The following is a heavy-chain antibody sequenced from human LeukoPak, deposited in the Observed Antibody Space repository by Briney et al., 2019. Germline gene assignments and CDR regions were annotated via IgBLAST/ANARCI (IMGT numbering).Heavy chain of an antibody. V-gene: IGHV1-8*01. J-gene: IGHJ6*02. D-gene: IGHD3-22*01. CDR1: GYTLTSYD. CDR2: MNPNSGNT. CDR3: ARGRRYYDSYGMDV. Sequence: APVKVSCKASGYTLTSYDINWVRQATGQGLEWMGWMNPNSGNTGYAQKFQGRVTMTRNTSISTAYMELSSLRSEDTAVYYCARGRRYYDSYGMDVWGQGTTVTVSS.